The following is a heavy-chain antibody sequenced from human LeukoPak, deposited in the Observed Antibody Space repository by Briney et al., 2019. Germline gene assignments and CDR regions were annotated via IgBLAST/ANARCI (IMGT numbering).Heavy chain of an antibody. Sequence: GASVKVSCKASGYTFTSYGISWVRQAPGQGLEWMGWISAYNGNTNYAQKLQGRVTMTTDTSTSTAYMELRSVRSDDTAVYYCARDAVWYYDFWSGYHTFDYWGQGTLVTVSS. J-gene: IGHJ4*02. CDR3: ARDAVWYYDFWSGYHTFDY. CDR1: GYTFTSYG. CDR2: ISAYNGNT. D-gene: IGHD3-3*01. V-gene: IGHV1-18*01.